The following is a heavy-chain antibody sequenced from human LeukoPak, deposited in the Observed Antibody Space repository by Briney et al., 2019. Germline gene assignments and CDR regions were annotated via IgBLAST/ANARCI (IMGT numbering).Heavy chain of an antibody. CDR1: GGSFSGYY. CDR3: ARGGRVPAAIYYHHHMAV. J-gene: IGHJ6*03. Sequence: PSETLSLTCAVYGGSFSGYYWSWIRQPPGKGLEWIGEINHSGSTNYNPSLKSRVTISVDTSKNQFSLKLSSVTAADTAVYYCARGGRVPAAIYYHHHMAVWGKGTTVTVSS. CDR2: INHSGST. V-gene: IGHV4-34*01. D-gene: IGHD2-2*01.